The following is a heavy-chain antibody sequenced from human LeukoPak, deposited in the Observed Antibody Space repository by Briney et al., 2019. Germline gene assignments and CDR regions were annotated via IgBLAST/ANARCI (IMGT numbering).Heavy chain of an antibody. Sequence: GGSLRLSCAASGFTFSNYWMHWVRQAPGKGLVWVSRMNSDGSTTSYEDSVKDRFTLSRDNAKHTLYLQMDSLRAEDTAVYYCARNLGRAALWGQGTLVTVSS. V-gene: IGHV3-74*01. J-gene: IGHJ4*02. CDR2: MNSDGSTT. CDR1: GFTFSNYW. D-gene: IGHD6-13*01. CDR3: ARNLGRAAL.